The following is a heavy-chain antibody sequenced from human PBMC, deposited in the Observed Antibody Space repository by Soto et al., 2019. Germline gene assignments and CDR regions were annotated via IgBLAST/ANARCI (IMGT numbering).Heavy chain of an antibody. J-gene: IGHJ4*02. Sequence: LRLSCAASGFTFNTYAMNWVRQAPGKGLEWVSAISADGAGTYYADSVKGRFTISRDNSKNTLSLQMNSLRAEDTAIFYCARISSSSCTDYWGQGTLVTVSS. CDR2: ISADGAGT. CDR3: ARISSSSCTDY. D-gene: IGHD6-13*01. CDR1: GFTFNTYA. V-gene: IGHV3-23*01.